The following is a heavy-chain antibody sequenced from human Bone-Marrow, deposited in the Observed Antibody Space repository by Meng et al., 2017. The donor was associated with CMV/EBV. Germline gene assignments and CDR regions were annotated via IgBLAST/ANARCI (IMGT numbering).Heavy chain of an antibody. V-gene: IGHV1-18*01. Sequence: ASVKVSCKASGYTFTSYGISWVRQAPGQGLEWMGWISAYNGNRNYAQKLQGRVTMTTDTSTSTAYMELRSLRTDDTAVYYCARKTWSSSTNAEDYYFDYWGQGTLVTVSS. CDR1: GYTFTSYG. D-gene: IGHD6-6*01. CDR3: ARKTWSSSTNAEDYYFDY. J-gene: IGHJ4*02. CDR2: ISAYNGNR.